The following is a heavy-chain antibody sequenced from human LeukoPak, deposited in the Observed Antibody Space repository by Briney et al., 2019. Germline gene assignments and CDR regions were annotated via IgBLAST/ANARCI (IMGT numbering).Heavy chain of an antibody. CDR2: ISGSGITT. Sequence: GGSLRLSCSASGFTFSSYAMSWVRQAPGKGLEWVSAISGSGITTYYADSVKGRFTISRDISKNTLYLQMNSLRAEDTAVYYYAKETTPGILGHWFNWGQGTLVTVSS. J-gene: IGHJ4*02. V-gene: IGHV3-23*01. CDR1: GFTFSSYA. D-gene: IGHD2-21*02. CDR3: AKETTPGILGHWFN.